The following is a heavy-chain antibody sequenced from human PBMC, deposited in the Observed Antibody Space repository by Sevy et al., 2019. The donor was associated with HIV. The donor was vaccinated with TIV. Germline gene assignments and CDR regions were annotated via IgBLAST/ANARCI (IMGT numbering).Heavy chain of an antibody. D-gene: IGHD2-8*01. CDR2: FSFGCGRI. J-gene: IGHJ4*02. V-gene: IGHV3-23*01. CDR1: GFTFAKYS. CDR3: AREGCTQPHDY. Sequence: GWSLRLSCAASGFTFAKYSMSWVRQAPGKGLEWVSTFSFGCGRINYADSVKGRFTISRDDSKNTLFLQMNSLRAEDTATYFCAREGCTQPHDYWGQRTLVTVSS.